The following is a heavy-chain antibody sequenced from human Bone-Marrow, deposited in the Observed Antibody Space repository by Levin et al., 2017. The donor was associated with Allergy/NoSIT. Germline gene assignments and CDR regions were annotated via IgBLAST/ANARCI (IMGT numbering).Heavy chain of an antibody. J-gene: IGHJ3*02. CDR1: GGTFSSYA. CDR2: IIAIFGTT. CDR3: ARGSYFYDSSGSYMYTFDI. D-gene: IGHD3-22*01. Sequence: SVKVSCKASGGTFSSYAISWVRQAPGQGLEWVGGIIAIFGTTNYAQKLQGRVTITADKSTSPVYMELRSLRSEDTAVYYCARGSYFYDSSGSYMYTFDIWGQGTMVTVSS. V-gene: IGHV1-69*06.